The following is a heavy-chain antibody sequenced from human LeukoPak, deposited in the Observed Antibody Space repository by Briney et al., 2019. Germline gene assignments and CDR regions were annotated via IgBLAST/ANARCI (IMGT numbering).Heavy chain of an antibody. J-gene: IGHJ4*02. Sequence: GGSLRLSCAASGFTFSSYGMSWVRQAPGKGLEWVSAISGSGGSTYYADSVKGRFTISRDNAKNSLYLQMNSLRAEDTAVYYCARTSYSGGWYFFDYWGQGTLVTVSS. CDR3: ARTSYSGGWYFFDY. CDR2: ISGSGGST. CDR1: GFTFSSYG. V-gene: IGHV3-23*01. D-gene: IGHD6-19*01.